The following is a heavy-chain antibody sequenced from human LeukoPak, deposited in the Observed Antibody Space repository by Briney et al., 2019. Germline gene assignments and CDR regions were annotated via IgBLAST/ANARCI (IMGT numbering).Heavy chain of an antibody. CDR3: ARVTVAARHFDY. CDR1: GYTFTSYD. Sequence: GASVKVSCKASGYTFTSYDINWVRQATGQGLEWMGWMNPNSGNTGYAQKFQGRVTMTRDTSTSTVYMELSSLRFEDTAVYYCARVTVAARHFDYWGQGTLVTVSS. V-gene: IGHV1-8*01. D-gene: IGHD6-6*01. CDR2: MNPNSGNT. J-gene: IGHJ4*02.